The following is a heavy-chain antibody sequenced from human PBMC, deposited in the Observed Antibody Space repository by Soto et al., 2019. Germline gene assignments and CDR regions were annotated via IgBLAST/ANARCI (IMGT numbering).Heavy chain of an antibody. CDR1: GYTFTSYG. V-gene: IGHV1-18*01. D-gene: IGHD3-10*01. CDR2: ISAYNGNT. J-gene: IGHJ6*02. CDR3: ARVKRTMVRGAPTYYYGMDV. Sequence: QVQLVQSGAEVKKPGASVKVSCKASGYTFTSYGISWVRQAPGQGLEWMGWISAYNGNTNYAQKLQGRVTMTTDTTTSTAYMELRSLRADDTAVYYCARVKRTMVRGAPTYYYGMDVWGQGTTVTGSS.